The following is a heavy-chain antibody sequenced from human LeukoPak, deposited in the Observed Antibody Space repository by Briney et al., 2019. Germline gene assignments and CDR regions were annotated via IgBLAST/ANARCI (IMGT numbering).Heavy chain of an antibody. J-gene: IGHJ4*02. CDR2: IYSGGST. D-gene: IGHD4-17*01. CDR1: GFTVSSNY. CDR3: ARVATVTTSRPFDY. V-gene: IGHV3-53*01. Sequence: PGGSLRLSCAASGFTVSSNYMSWVRQAPGKGLEWVSVIYSGGSTYYADSVKGRFTISRDNSKNTLYLQMNSLRAEDTAVYYCARVATVTTSRPFDYWGQGTLVTVSS.